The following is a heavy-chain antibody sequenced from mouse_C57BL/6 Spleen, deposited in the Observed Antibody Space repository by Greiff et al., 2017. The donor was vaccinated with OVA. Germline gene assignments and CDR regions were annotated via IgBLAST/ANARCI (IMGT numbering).Heavy chain of an antibody. CDR3: AFITTVVAPYFDY. V-gene: IGHV14-3*01. CDR2: IDPANGNT. D-gene: IGHD1-1*01. J-gene: IGHJ2*01. Sequence: EVKLQESVAELVRPGASVKLSCTASGFNIKNTYMHWVKQRPEQGLEWIGRIDPANGNTKYAPKFQGKATITADTSSNTAYLQLSSLTSEDTAIYYCAFITTVVAPYFDYWGQGTTPTVSS. CDR1: GFNIKNTY.